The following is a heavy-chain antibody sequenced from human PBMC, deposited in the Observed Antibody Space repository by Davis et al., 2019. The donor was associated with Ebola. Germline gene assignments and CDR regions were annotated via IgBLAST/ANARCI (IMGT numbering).Heavy chain of an antibody. CDR2: IYYSGST. CDR3: ARVLNGITFRPHDY. J-gene: IGHJ4*02. CDR1: GGSISSGDYY. D-gene: IGHD3-16*01. V-gene: IGHV4-30-4*01. Sequence: MPLETLSLTCTVSGGSISSGDYYWSWIRQPPGKGLEWIGYIYYSGSTYYNPSLKSRVTISVDTSKNQFSLKLSSVTAADTAVYYCARVLNGITFRPHDYWGQGTLVTVSS.